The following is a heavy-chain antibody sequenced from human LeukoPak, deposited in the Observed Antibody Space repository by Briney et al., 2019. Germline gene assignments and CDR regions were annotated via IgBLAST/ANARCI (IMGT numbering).Heavy chain of an antibody. CDR3: TRVTIHGNSDS. J-gene: IGHJ4*02. D-gene: IGHD5-24*01. CDR2: IYYTGRT. Sequence: PSETLSLTCSVSGGSIDNYYWSWIRQSPGKGLEWTGYIYYTGRTKYNPSLKSRVTISVDMSKNQSSLKLSSVTAADTAVYYGTRVTIHGNSDSWGQGTLVTVSS. CDR1: GGSIDNYY. V-gene: IGHV4-59*01.